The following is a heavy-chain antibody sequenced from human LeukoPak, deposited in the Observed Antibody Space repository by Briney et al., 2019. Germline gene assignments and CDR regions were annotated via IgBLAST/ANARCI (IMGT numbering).Heavy chain of an antibody. CDR3: ARGTRPGYYYYYYMDV. J-gene: IGHJ6*03. CDR1: GYTFTSYD. CDR2: MNPNSGNT. V-gene: IGHV1-8*03. D-gene: IGHD6-6*01. Sequence: GASVKVSCKASGYTFTSYDINWVRQATGQGLEWMGWMNPNSGNTGYAQKFQGRVTITRNTSISTAYMELSSLRSEDTAVYYCARGTRPGYYYYYYMDVWGKGTTVTVSS.